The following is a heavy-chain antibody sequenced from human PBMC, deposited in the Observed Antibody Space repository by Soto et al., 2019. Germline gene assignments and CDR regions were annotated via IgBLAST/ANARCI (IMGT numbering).Heavy chain of an antibody. J-gene: IGHJ5*02. Sequence: QVQLQQWGAGLLKPSETLSLTCAVYGGSFSGYYWSWIRQPPGKGLEWIGEINHSGSTNYNPSLKSRVTISVDTSKNQFSLKRSSVTAADTAVYYCLGSSWYNWFDPWGQGTLVTVSS. CDR1: GGSFSGYY. CDR2: INHSGST. CDR3: LGSSWYNWFDP. D-gene: IGHD6-13*01. V-gene: IGHV4-34*01.